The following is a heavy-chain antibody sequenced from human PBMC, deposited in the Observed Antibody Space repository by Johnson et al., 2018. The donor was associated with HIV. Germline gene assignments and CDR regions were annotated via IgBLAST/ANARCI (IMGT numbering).Heavy chain of an antibody. V-gene: IGHV3-13*01. CDR3: ARSRDYGAARSAFDS. Sequence: MLLVESGGGVVQPGRSLRLSCAASGFTFSSYAMHWVRQATGKGLEWVSAIGTAGDTYYPGPVKGRFTISRENAKNSLYLQMNSLRAGDTAVYYGARSRDYGAARSAFDSWGQGTMVTVSS. J-gene: IGHJ3*02. D-gene: IGHD4-17*01. CDR2: IGTAGDT. CDR1: GFTFSSYA.